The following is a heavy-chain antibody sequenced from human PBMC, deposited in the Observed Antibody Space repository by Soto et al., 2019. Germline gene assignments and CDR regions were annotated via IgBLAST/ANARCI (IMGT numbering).Heavy chain of an antibody. J-gene: IGHJ6*03. V-gene: IGHV3-23*01. CDR2: ISGSGGST. CDR3: AKASNFWSGYYMGAEFYYYYYMDV. D-gene: IGHD3-3*01. CDR1: GFTFSSYA. Sequence: GGSLRLSCAASGFTFSSYAMSWVRQAPGKGLEWVSAISGSGGSTYYADSVKGRFTISRDNSKNTLYLQMNSLRAEDTAVYYCAKASNFWSGYYMGAEFYYYYYMDVWGKGTTVTVSS.